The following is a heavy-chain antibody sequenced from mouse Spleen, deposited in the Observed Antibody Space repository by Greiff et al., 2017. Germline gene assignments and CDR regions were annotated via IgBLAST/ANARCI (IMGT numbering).Heavy chain of an antibody. Sequence: QVQLKESGPGLVAPSQSLSITCTVSGFSLTSYGVHWVRQPPGKGLEWLGVIWAGGSTNYNSALMSRLSISKDNSKSQVFLKMNSLQTDDTAMYYCARPYYDYDGGGAWFAYWGQGTLVTVSA. V-gene: IGHV2-9*02. J-gene: IGHJ3*01. CDR2: IWAGGST. CDR3: ARPYYDYDGGGAWFAY. CDR1: GFSLTSYG. D-gene: IGHD2-4*01.